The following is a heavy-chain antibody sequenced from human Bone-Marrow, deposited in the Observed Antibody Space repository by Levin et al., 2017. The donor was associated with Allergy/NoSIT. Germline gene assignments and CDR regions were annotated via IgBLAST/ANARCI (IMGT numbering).Heavy chain of an antibody. CDR1: GFTFSSYG. CDR2: IWYDGSNK. CDR3: AREGRYYGSGSYSRGPTGGWFDP. J-gene: IGHJ5*02. Sequence: GESLKISCAASGFTFSSYGMHWVRQAPGKGLEWVAVIWYDGSNKYYADSVKGRFTISRDNSKNTLYLQMNSLRAEDTAVYYCAREGRYYGSGSYSRGPTGGWFDPWGQGTLVTVSS. D-gene: IGHD3-10*01. V-gene: IGHV3-33*01.